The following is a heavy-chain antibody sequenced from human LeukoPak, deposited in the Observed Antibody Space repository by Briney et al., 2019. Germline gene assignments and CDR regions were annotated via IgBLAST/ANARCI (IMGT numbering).Heavy chain of an antibody. J-gene: IGHJ2*01. V-gene: IGHV3-23*01. CDR1: GFTFSSYA. CDR2: ISGRGGST. D-gene: IGHD1-26*01. CDR3: AKGEVTGSYSYWYFDL. Sequence: GGSLRLSCAASGFTFSSYAMSWVRQAPGKGLEWVSAISGRGGSTYYADSVKGRFTISRDNSKNTLYLQMNGLRAEDTAVYYCAKGEVTGSYSYWYFDLWGRGTLVTVSS.